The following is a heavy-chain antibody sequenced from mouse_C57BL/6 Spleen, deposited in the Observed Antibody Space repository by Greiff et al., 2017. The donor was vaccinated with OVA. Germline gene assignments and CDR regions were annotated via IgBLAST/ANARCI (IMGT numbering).Heavy chain of an antibody. D-gene: IGHD2-3*01. Sequence: EVQLVESGPGMVKPSQSLSLTCTVTGYSITSGYDWHWIRHFPGNKLEWMGYISYSGSTNYNPSLKSRISITHDTSKNHFFLKLNSVTTEDTATYYCAREGGLYDGYFWYFDVWGTGTTVTVSS. J-gene: IGHJ1*03. V-gene: IGHV3-1*01. CDR3: AREGGLYDGYFWYFDV. CDR2: ISYSGST. CDR1: GYSITSGYD.